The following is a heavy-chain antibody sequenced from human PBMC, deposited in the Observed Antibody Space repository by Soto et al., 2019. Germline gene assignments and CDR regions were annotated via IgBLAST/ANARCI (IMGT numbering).Heavy chain of an antibody. CDR1: GYTFINYG. CDR2: MNPNSGNT. Sequence: ASVKVSCKASGYTFINYGISWVRQAPGQGLEWVGWMNPNSGNTGYAQKFQGRVTMTRNTSISTAYMELSSLRSEDTAVYYCARPYYDYIWGSYRYYYYYMDVWGKGTTVTVSS. CDR3: ARPYYDYIWGSYRYYYYYMDV. J-gene: IGHJ6*03. D-gene: IGHD3-16*02. V-gene: IGHV1-8*02.